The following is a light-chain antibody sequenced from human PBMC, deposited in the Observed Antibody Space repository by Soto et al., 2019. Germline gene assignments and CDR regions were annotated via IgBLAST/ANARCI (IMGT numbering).Light chain of an antibody. CDR2: DVT. Sequence: QSALTQPASVSGSPGQSITISCTGTSSDVGGYDYVSWYQHHPGTAPKLMIYDVTNRPSGISNRFSGSKSGNTASLTISGLQAEDEGDYYCSSYTSSLTVVFGGGTQLTVL. CDR1: SSDVGGYDY. CDR3: SSYTSSLTVV. J-gene: IGLJ2*01. V-gene: IGLV2-14*03.